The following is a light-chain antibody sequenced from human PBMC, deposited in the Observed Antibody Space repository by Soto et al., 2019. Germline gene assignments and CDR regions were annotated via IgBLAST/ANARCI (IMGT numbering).Light chain of an antibody. V-gene: IGKV3-20*01. Sequence: EIVLTQSPGTLSLSPGERATLSCRASQSVSNNYLAWYQQKPGQAPRLLIYGASSRATGIPARFSGSGSGTDFTLTISRLEPEDFAVFYCHQYSSSRTFGQGTKVEIK. CDR1: QSVSNNY. CDR3: HQYSSSRT. J-gene: IGKJ1*01. CDR2: GAS.